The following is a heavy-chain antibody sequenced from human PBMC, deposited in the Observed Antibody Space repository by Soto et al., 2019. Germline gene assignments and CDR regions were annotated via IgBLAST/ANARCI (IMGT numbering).Heavy chain of an antibody. V-gene: IGHV3-9*01. D-gene: IGHD3-9*01. CDR2: ISWNSGSI. Sequence: GGSLRLSCAASGFTFDDYAMHWVRQAPGKGLEWVSGISWNSGSIGYADSVKGRFTISRDNAKNSLYLQMNSLRAEDTALYYCAKAMNYDILTGYYAFDIWGQGTMVTVSS. J-gene: IGHJ3*02. CDR3: AKAMNYDILTGYYAFDI. CDR1: GFTFDDYA.